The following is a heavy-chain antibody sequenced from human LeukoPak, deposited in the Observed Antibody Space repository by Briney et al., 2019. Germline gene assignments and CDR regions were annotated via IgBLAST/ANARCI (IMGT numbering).Heavy chain of an antibody. CDR3: AKDIVRGGYSYGYNWFDP. CDR2: ISYDGSNK. D-gene: IGHD5-18*01. Sequence: QAGGSLRLSCAASGFTFSSYGMHWVRQAPGKGLEWVAVISYDGSNKYYADSVKGRFTISRDNSKNTLYLQMNSLRAEDTAVYYCAKDIVRGGYSYGYNWFDPWGQGTLVTVSS. J-gene: IGHJ5*02. CDR1: GFTFSSYG. V-gene: IGHV3-30*18.